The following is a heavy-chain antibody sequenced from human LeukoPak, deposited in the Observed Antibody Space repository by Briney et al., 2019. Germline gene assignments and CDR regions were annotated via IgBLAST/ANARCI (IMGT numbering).Heavy chain of an antibody. Sequence: PGGSLRLSCAASGFTFSSYSMNWVRQAPGKGLEWVSYISSSSSTIYYADSVKGRFTISRDNAKNSLYLQMNSLRAGDTAVYYCAREISGYSYGSYGMDVWGQGTTVTVSS. CDR2: ISSSSSTI. J-gene: IGHJ6*02. D-gene: IGHD5-18*01. CDR3: AREISGYSYGSYGMDV. V-gene: IGHV3-48*01. CDR1: GFTFSSYS.